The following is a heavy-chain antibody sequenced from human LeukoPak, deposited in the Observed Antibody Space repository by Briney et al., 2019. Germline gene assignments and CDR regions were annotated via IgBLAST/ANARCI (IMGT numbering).Heavy chain of an antibody. CDR3: ASVGSSRNRQLYFQH. V-gene: IGHV1-2*02. CDR1: GYTFTGYY. D-gene: IGHD6-13*01. CDR2: INPNSGGT. Sequence: GASVKVSCKASGYTFTGYYMHWVRQAPGQGLEWMGWINPNSGGTNYAQKFQGRVTMTRDTSISTAYMEPSRLRSDDTAVYYCASVGSSRNRQLYFQHWGQGTLVTVSS. J-gene: IGHJ1*01.